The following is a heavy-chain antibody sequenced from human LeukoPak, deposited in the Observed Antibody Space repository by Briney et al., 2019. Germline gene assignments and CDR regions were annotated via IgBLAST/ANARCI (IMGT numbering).Heavy chain of an antibody. CDR3: ARGYCTGGSCSGAWFDP. D-gene: IGHD2-15*01. J-gene: IGHJ5*02. V-gene: IGHV1-2*02. CDR2: INPNSGGT. Sequence: ASVKVSCKASGYTFTDYHLHWVRQAPGQGLEWMGWINPNSGGTNYAQKFQGRVTMTRDTSNNTAYIELNRLRSDDTAVYYCARGYCTGGSCSGAWFDPWGQGTLVTVSS. CDR1: GYTFTDYH.